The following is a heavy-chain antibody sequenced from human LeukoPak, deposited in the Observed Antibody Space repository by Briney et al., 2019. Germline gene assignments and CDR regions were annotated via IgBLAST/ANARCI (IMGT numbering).Heavy chain of an antibody. V-gene: IGHV3-7*01. CDR2: INEDGSSR. CDR1: GFTFNTYW. Sequence: GGSLRLSCAASGFTFNTYWMGWVRLAPGKGLEWVAFINEDGSSRYYVDSVKGRFTVSRDNAQNSLYLQMNSLRAEDTAVYYCAKDLRWFGELPDAFDIWGQGTMVTVSS. J-gene: IGHJ3*02. CDR3: AKDLRWFGELPDAFDI. D-gene: IGHD3-10*01.